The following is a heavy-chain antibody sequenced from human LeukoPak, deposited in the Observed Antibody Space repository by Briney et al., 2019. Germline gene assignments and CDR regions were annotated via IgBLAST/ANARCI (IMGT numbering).Heavy chain of an antibody. J-gene: IGHJ4*02. CDR1: GGSISSSSYY. V-gene: IGHV4-39*07. CDR3: ARDTTGYGSGFDY. CDR2: IYYSGST. Sequence: SETLSLTCTVSGGSISSSSYYWGWIRQPPGKGLEWIGSIYYSGSTYYNPSLKSRVTISVDTSKNQFSLKLSSVTAADTAVYYCARDTTGYGSGFDYWGQGTLVTVSS. D-gene: IGHD3-10*01.